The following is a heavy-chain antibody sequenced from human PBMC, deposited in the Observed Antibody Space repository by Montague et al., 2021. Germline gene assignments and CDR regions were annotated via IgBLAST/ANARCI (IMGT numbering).Heavy chain of an antibody. D-gene: IGHD1-7*01. CDR3: ATEGKLPGPDFDH. CDR1: GFSFSDYY. Sequence: SLRLSCAASGFSFSDYYVDWVRQAPGKGLEWVGRSRNKANSYTTDYAASVKGRFTISRDESKNSLYLQMNSLKTDDTAVYYCATEGKLPGPDFDHWGQGTLGTGSS. V-gene: IGHV3-72*01. CDR2: SRNKANSYTT. J-gene: IGHJ1*01.